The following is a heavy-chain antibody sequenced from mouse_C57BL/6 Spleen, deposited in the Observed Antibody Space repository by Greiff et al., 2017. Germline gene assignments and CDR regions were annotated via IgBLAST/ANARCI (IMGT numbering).Heavy chain of an antibody. CDR1: GFSLTSYG. D-gene: IGHD2-3*01. V-gene: IGHV2-2*01. Sequence: VQVVESGPGLVQPSQSLSITCTVSGFSLTSYGVHWVRQSPGKGLEWLGVIWSGGSTDYNAAFISRLSISKDNSKSQVFFKMNSLQADDTAIYYCARGGDGYLAWFAYWGQGTLVTVSA. CDR3: ARGGDGYLAWFAY. J-gene: IGHJ3*01. CDR2: IWSGGST.